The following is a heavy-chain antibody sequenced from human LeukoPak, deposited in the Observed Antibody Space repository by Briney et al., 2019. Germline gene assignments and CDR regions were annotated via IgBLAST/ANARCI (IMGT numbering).Heavy chain of an antibody. D-gene: IGHD3-3*01. Sequence: RASVKVSCKASGYTFTSYGISWVRQAPGQGLEWMGWISAYNGNTNYAQKLQGRVTMTTDTSTSTAYMELRSLRSDDTAVYYCARDSRITIFGVAINWFDPWGQGTLVTVSS. CDR1: GYTFTSYG. CDR3: ARDSRITIFGVAINWFDP. V-gene: IGHV1-18*01. J-gene: IGHJ5*02. CDR2: ISAYNGNT.